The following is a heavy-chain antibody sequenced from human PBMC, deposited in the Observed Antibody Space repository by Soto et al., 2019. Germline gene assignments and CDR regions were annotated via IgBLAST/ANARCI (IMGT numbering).Heavy chain of an antibody. J-gene: IGHJ5*02. Sequence: SETLSLTCAVSGGSISSSSYWTWVRQHPGKGLEWIGYIYYSGSTYYNPSLKSRVTISVDTSKNQFSLKLSSVTAADTAVYYCARSVFPWGQGTLVTVSS. CDR3: ARSVFP. V-gene: IGHV4-31*11. CDR2: IYYSGST. CDR1: GGSISSSSY.